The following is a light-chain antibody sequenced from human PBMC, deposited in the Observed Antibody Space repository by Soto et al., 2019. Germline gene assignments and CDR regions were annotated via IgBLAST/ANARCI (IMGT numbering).Light chain of an antibody. V-gene: IGLV1-40*01. Sequence: QAVVTQPPSVSGAPGQRVTISCTGSSSDIGAGFDVHWYQHLPGTAPKLLIYGNTNRPSGVPGRLSGSKSGTSASLVITGLQAEDEADYYCQSYENSRTGFYVFGTGTKLTVL. J-gene: IGLJ1*01. CDR1: SSDIGAGFD. CDR3: QSYENSRTGFYV. CDR2: GNT.